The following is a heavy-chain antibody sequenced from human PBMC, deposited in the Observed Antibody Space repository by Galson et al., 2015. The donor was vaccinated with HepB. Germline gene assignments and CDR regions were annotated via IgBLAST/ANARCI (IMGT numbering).Heavy chain of an antibody. J-gene: IGHJ4*02. Sequence: SLRLSCAVSGFTFDDYGMSWVRQAPGKGLEWVSGINWDGGSTYYGDSVKGRFTISRDNAKNSLYLQMSSLRAEDTALYYCARETYYGSGSYSYWGQGTLVTVSS. D-gene: IGHD3-10*01. CDR3: ARETYYGSGSYSY. CDR1: GFTFDDYG. V-gene: IGHV3-20*04. CDR2: INWDGGST.